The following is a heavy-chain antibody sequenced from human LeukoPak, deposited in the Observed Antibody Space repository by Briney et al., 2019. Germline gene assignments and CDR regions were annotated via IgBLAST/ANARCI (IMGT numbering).Heavy chain of an antibody. CDR2: IYYSGST. CDR1: GGSTSSYY. Sequence: SETLSLTCTVSGGSTSSYYWSWIRQPPGKGLEWIGYIYYSGSTNYKPSLKSRVTISVDTSKNQFSLKLSSVTAADTAVYYCAAWSGVVIISSGGFDYWGQGTLVTVSS. V-gene: IGHV4-59*01. D-gene: IGHD3-3*01. J-gene: IGHJ4*02. CDR3: AAWSGVVIISSGGFDY.